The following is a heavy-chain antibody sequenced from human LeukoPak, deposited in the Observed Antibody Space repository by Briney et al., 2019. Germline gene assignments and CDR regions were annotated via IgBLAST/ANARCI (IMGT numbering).Heavy chain of an antibody. J-gene: IGHJ3*02. CDR2: IYTSGST. CDR3: ARDHSGPDAFDI. D-gene: IGHD7-27*01. V-gene: IGHV4-61*02. Sequence: SETLSLTCTVSGGSISSGSYYWSWIRQPAGKGLEWIGRIYTSGSTNYNPSLKSRVTISVDTSKNQFSLKLSSVTAADTAVYYCARDHSGPDAFDIWGQGTMVTVSS. CDR1: GGSISSGSYY.